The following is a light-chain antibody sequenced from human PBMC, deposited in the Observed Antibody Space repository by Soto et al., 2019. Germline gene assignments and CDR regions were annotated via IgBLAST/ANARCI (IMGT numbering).Light chain of an antibody. CDR1: SSDVGGYNY. J-gene: IGLJ1*01. CDR3: QSYDNTLSGPIYV. V-gene: IGLV2-14*01. CDR2: GNT. Sequence: QSALTQPASVSGSPGQSITISCTGTSSDVGGYNYVSWYQQHPGKAPKLLIYGNTNRPSGVPDRFSGSKSATSASLAITGLQAEDEAIYYCQSYDNTLSGPIYVFGTGTKVTVL.